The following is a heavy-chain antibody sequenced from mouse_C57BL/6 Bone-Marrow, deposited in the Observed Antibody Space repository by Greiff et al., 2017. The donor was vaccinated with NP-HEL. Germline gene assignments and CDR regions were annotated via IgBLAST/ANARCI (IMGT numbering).Heavy chain of an antibody. CDR2: INPSTGGT. CDR3: ARTPLLDY. CDR1: GYSFTGYY. J-gene: IGHJ4*01. V-gene: IGHV1-42*01. Sequence: VHVKQSGPELVKPGASVKISCKASGYSFTGYYMNWVKQSPEKSLEWIGEINPSTGGTTYNQKFKAKATLTVDKSSSTAYMQLKSLTSEDSAVYYCARTPLLDYWGQGTSVTVSS.